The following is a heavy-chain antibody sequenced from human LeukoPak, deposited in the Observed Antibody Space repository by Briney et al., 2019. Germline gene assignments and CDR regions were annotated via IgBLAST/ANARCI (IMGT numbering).Heavy chain of an antibody. J-gene: IGHJ4*02. CDR1: GFTFSSYS. D-gene: IGHD5-12*01. CDR2: ISSSSSYI. Sequence: GGSLRLSCAASGFTFSSYSMNWVRQAPGKGLEWVSSISSSSSYIYYADSVKGRFTISRDNAKNSLYLQMNSLKTEDTAVYYCARARIGFSGYDDFDYWGQGTLVTVSS. V-gene: IGHV3-21*04. CDR3: ARARIGFSGYDDFDY.